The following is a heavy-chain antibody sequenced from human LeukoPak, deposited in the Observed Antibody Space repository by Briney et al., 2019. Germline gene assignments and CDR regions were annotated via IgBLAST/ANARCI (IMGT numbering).Heavy chain of an antibody. D-gene: IGHD3-10*01. CDR3: ARVGRVRGDPRFDY. V-gene: IGHV1-2*04. CDR1: GYTFTGYY. CDR2: INPNSGGT. J-gene: IGHJ4*02. Sequence: ASVKVSYKASGYTFTGYYMHSVRQAPGQWIEWMGWINPNSGGTNYAQKFQGWVTMTRDTSISTAYMELSRLRSDDTAVYYCARVGRVRGDPRFDYWGQGTLVTVSS.